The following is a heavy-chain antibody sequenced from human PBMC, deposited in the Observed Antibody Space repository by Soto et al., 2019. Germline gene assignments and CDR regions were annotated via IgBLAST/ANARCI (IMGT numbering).Heavy chain of an antibody. D-gene: IGHD3-3*01. CDR2: ISGSGGST. J-gene: IGHJ4*02. CDR3: AISPSVTIFGVVPFEY. Sequence: GGSLRLSCAASVFTFSSYAMSWVRQSPGKGLEWVSAISGSGGSTYYADSVKGRFTISRDNSKNTLYLQMNSLRAEETAVYYCAISPSVTIFGVVPFEYWGQGTMVTVSS. V-gene: IGHV3-23*01. CDR1: VFTFSSYA.